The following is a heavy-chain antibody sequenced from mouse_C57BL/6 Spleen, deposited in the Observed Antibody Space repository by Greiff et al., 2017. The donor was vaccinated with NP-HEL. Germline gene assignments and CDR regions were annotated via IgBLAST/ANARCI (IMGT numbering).Heavy chain of an antibody. V-gene: IGHV1-4*01. J-gene: IGHJ2*01. D-gene: IGHD1-1*01. Sequence: VMLVESGAELARPGASVKMSCKASGYTFTSYTMHWVKQRHGQGLEWIGYINPSSGYTKYNQKFKDKATLTADKSSSTAYMQLSSLTSEDSAVYYCARVYGSRFDYWGQGTTLTVSS. CDR3: ARVYGSRFDY. CDR1: GYTFTSYT. CDR2: INPSSGYT.